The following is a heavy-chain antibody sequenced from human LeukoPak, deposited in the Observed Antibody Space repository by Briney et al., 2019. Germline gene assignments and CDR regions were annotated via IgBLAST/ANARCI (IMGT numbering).Heavy chain of an antibody. CDR1: GGSMSSYY. J-gene: IGHJ6*03. CDR2: IYHSGST. Sequence: SETLSLTCSVSGGSMSSYYWSWIRQSPGKGLEWIGYIYHSGSTDYNSSLKSRVTISEDTSKNQFSLKVTSVTAADTAVYYCARETTRDRFMDVWGKGTTVTVSS. V-gene: IGHV4-59*12. CDR3: ARETTRDRFMDV. D-gene: IGHD4-17*01.